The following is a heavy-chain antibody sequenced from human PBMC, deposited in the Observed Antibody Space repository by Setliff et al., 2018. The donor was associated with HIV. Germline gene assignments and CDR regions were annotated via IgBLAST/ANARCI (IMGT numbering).Heavy chain of an antibody. CDR1: GFSLSATGVG. D-gene: IGHD6-19*01. Sequence: SGPTLVNPTQTLTLTCSFSGFSLSATGVGVAWIRQPPGEALEWLALIYWNDDKRYNLSLKSRLTVTKDTSKKEVVVTMTNMDPVDTATYYCAHNRDHSTGPYFYDYWGQGTRVT. CDR2: IYWNDDK. CDR3: AHNRDHSTGPYFYDY. J-gene: IGHJ4*02. V-gene: IGHV2-5*01.